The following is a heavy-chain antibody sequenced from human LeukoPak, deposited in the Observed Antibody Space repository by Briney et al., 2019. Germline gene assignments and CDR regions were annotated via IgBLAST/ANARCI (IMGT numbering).Heavy chain of an antibody. CDR1: GYTFTSYD. CDR3: ARGSNDYYDSSGTDAFDI. Sequence: ASVKVSCKASGYTFTSYDINWVRQATGQGLEWMGWMNPNSGNTGYAQKFQGRVTITRNTSISTAYMELSSLRSEDTAVYYCARGSNDYYDSSGTDAFDIWGQGTMVTVSS. V-gene: IGHV1-8*03. J-gene: IGHJ3*02. CDR2: MNPNSGNT. D-gene: IGHD3-22*01.